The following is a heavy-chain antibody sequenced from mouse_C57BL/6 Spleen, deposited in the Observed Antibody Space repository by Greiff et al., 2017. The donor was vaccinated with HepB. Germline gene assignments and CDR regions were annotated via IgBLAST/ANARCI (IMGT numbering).Heavy chain of an antibody. D-gene: IGHD3-1*01. J-gene: IGHJ2*01. CDR2: IDPSDSET. CDR3: ARTAEAFDY. V-gene: IGHV1-52*01. Sequence: VQLQQPGAELVRPGSSVKLSCKASGYTFTSYWMHWVKQRPIQGLEWIGNIDPSDSETHSNQKFKDKATLTVDKSSSTAYMQLSSLTSEDSAVYYCARTAEAFDYWGQGTTLTVSS. CDR1: GYTFTSYW.